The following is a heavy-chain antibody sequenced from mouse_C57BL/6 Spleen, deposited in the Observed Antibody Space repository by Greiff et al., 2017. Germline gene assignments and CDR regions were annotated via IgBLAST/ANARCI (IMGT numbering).Heavy chain of an antibody. CDR2: IDPSDSYT. J-gene: IGHJ2*01. V-gene: IGHV1-69*01. CDR3: ARSTTVVEGYFDY. D-gene: IGHD1-1*01. Sequence: QVQLQQPGAELVMPGASVKLSCKASGYTFTSYWMHWVKQRPGQGLEWIGEIDPSDSYTNYNQKFKGKSTLTVDKSSSTAYMQLSSLTSEDSAVYCCARSTTVVEGYFDYWGQGTTLTVSS. CDR1: GYTFTSYW.